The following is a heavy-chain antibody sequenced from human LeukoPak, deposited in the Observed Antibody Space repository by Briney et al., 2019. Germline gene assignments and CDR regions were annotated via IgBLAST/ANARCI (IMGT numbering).Heavy chain of an antibody. Sequence: SETLSLTCTVSGGSISSYYGSWIRQPPGKGLEWIGYIYYSGSTNYNPSLKSRVTIAVDTSKNQFSLKLSSVTAADTAVYYCARERGPVDSSWFDPWGQGTLVTVSS. J-gene: IGHJ5*02. D-gene: IGHD3/OR15-3a*01. CDR3: ARERGPVDSSWFDP. CDR2: IYYSGST. CDR1: GGSISSYY. V-gene: IGHV4-59*01.